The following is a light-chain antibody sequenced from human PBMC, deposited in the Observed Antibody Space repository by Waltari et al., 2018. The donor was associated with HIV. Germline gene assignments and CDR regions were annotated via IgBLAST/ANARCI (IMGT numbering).Light chain of an antibody. CDR1: SSDGGGYNY. CDR2: AVS. Sequence: QSALTQPASVSGSPGPSITISCTGTSSDGGGYNYVSWYQQHPGKAPKLMIYAVSNRPSGVSNRFSGSKSGNTASLTISGLQAEDEADYYCSSYTSSRSYVFGTGTRVTV. J-gene: IGLJ1*01. V-gene: IGLV2-14*03. CDR3: SSYTSSRSYV.